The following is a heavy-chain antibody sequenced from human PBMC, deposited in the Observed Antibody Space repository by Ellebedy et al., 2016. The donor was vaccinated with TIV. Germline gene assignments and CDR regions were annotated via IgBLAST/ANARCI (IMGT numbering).Heavy chain of an antibody. J-gene: IGHJ4*02. V-gene: IGHV4-39*07. CDR3: ASHRGFSSGWTFDY. CDR2: VHHGGNS. D-gene: IGHD6-19*01. Sequence: MPGGSLRLSCTVSGVSMSSGDYFWGWIRQPPGKGPEWIGSVHHGGNSYYNPSVEGRITMSVDTSKNQFSLSLTSVTAADTALYFCASHRGFSSGWTFDYWGLGTLVSVSS. CDR1: GVSMSSGDYF.